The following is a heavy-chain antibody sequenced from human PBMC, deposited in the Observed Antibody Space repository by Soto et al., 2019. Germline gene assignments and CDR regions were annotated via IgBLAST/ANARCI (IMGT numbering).Heavy chain of an antibody. CDR1: GNSVNLDC. CDR3: ARRPNLEHGMDL. Sequence: SSVGYGNSVNLDCLRMATKMSGKGLEWMGIINPGDSDTRYRPSFHGQVTISVDKSINTAYLHWSSLKASDTAMYYGARRPNLEHGMDLWGQGTTVTVS. V-gene: IGHV5-51*01. CDR2: INPGDSDT. J-gene: IGHJ6*02.